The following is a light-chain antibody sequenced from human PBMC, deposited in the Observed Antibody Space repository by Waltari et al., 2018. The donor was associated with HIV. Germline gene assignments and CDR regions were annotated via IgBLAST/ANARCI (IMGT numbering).Light chain of an antibody. V-gene: IGLV1-44*01. CDR1: SANIGSNT. CDR3: AAWDDSLNGVV. J-gene: IGLJ2*01. CDR2: HNN. Sequence: QSVLPQPPSASGTPGPRVTIPCSGRSANIGSNTVSWYQQLPGTAPKLLIYHNNERPSGVPDRFSGSTSGTSASLAISGLQSESEADYYCAAWDDSLNGVVFGGGTKLTVL.